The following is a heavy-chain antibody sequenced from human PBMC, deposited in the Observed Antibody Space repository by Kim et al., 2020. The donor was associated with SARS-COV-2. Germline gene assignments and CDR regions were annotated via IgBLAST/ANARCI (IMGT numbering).Heavy chain of an antibody. CDR1: GYTFTSYG. D-gene: IGHD3-3*01. V-gene: IGHV1-18*04. J-gene: IGHJ4*02. Sequence: ASVKVSCKASGYTFTSYGISWVRQAPGQGLEWMGWISAYNGNTNYAQKLQGRVTMTTDTSTSTAYMELRSLRSDDTAVYYCARFGAMIFGVVDLFDYWGQGTLVTVSS. CDR2: ISAYNGNT. CDR3: ARFGAMIFGVVDLFDY.